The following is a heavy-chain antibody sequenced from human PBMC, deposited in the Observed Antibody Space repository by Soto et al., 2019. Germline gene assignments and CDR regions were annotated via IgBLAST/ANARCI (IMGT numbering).Heavy chain of an antibody. CDR1: GYTFTRYG. CDR3: AMVDVYVTPSPQDV. D-gene: IGHD3-16*01. Sequence: QVQLVQSGAEVKNPGASVKVSCKASGYTFTRYGIGWARQAPGQGLEWMGWIKTYNGNTNYAHNVQGRVTLTTDTSTSTAYMELRSLRSNDTAIYYCAMVDVYVTPSPQDVWGQGTTVIVSS. J-gene: IGHJ6*02. V-gene: IGHV1-18*01. CDR2: IKTYNGNT.